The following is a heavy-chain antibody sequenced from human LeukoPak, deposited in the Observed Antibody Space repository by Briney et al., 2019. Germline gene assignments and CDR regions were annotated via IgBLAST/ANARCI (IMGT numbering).Heavy chain of an antibody. CDR3: VRDGDYYDSGGYGNI. D-gene: IGHD3-22*01. CDR2: IFHTGST. J-gene: IGHJ4*02. V-gene: IGHV4-30-2*01. Sequence: PSETLSLTCSVSGGSIGGGNYSWSWIPQPPGKGLEWIGYIFHTGSTSYNPSLKSRVTISVDTYKNEFSLKLSSVPAADTAMYYCVRDGDYYDSGGYGNIWGQGTLVTVSS. CDR1: GGSIGGGNYS.